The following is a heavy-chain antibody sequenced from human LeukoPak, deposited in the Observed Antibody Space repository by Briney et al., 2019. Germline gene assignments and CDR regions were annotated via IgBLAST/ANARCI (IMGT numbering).Heavy chain of an antibody. CDR2: INSDGSSI. Sequence: GGSLRLSCAASGFTFSSHWMHWVRQAPGKGLVWVSRINSDGSSISYADSVKGRFTISRDNAKNTLYLQMSNLRVEDTAVYYCTRGQCNGRVCYSSLYDSWSQGTLVTVSS. D-gene: IGHD2-8*02. CDR3: TRGQCNGRVCYSSLYDS. J-gene: IGHJ4*02. CDR1: GFTFSSHW. V-gene: IGHV3-74*01.